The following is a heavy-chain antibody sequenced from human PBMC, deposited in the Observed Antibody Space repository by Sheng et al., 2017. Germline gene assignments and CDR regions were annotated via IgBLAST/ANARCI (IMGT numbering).Heavy chain of an antibody. CDR2: INPRTGDT. V-gene: IGHV1-2*02. CDR3: SRGGLQLLFAF. J-gene: IGHJ4*02. CDR1: GYTFSDYY. Sequence: QVQLVQSGAEVKEPGASVRVSCKASGYTFSDYYIHWMRQAPGQVLEWMAWINPRTGDTKHAQKFQGRVTLTRDTSINTAYMELGRLTFDDTAVYYCSRGGLQLLFAFWGQGALV. D-gene: IGHD1-7*01.